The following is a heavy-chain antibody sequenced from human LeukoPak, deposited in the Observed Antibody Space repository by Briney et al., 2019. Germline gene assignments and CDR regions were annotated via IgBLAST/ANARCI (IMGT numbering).Heavy chain of an antibody. Sequence: GGSLRLSCTASGFTFSNYDIHWVRQAPGKGLEWVAFIRYDGGNKYYADSVKGRFTISRDNSKNTLNLQMNSLRAEDTAVYFCAKEPAAAAYFDYWGQGTLVTVSS. J-gene: IGHJ4*02. D-gene: IGHD6-25*01. CDR3: AKEPAAAAYFDY. V-gene: IGHV3-30*02. CDR1: GFTFSNYD. CDR2: IRYDGGNK.